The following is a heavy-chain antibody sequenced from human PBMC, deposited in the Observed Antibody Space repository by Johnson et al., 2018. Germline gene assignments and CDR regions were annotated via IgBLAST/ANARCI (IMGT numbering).Heavy chain of an antibody. CDR2: ISYDGSAQ. D-gene: IGHD3-10*01. V-gene: IGHV3-30-3*01. Sequence: QVQLVQSGGGVVQPGTSLRLSCAASGFSFSDYALLRVRQAPGRGLEWVALISYDGSAQYYTDSVRGRFTISRDDSKNTLYLQMNSLRTEDTAVYYCARERTWYYPHCWGQGALVTVSS. CDR3: ARERTWYYPHC. CDR1: GFSFSDYA. J-gene: IGHJ4*02.